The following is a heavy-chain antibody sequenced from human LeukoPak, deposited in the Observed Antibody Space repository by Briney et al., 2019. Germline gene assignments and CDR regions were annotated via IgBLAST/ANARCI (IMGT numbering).Heavy chain of an antibody. J-gene: IGHJ4*02. CDR2: ISWNSGSI. CDR3: AKGPGMCYFDY. Sequence: PGGSLRLSCAASGFTFDDYAMHWVRQAPGKGLEWVSGISWNSGSIGYADSVKGRFTISRDNAKNSLYLQMNSLRAEDTALYYCAKGPGMCYFDYWGQGTLVTVSS. D-gene: IGHD1-26*01. V-gene: IGHV3-9*01. CDR1: GFTFDDYA.